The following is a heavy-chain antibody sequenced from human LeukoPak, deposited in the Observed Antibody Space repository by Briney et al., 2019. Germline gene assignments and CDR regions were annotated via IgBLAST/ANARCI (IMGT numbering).Heavy chain of an antibody. J-gene: IGHJ4*02. CDR2: IYPGDSDT. D-gene: IGHD5-18*01. Sequence: PGESLKISCKGSGYSFTSYWIGWVRQMPGKGLEWMGIIYPGDSDTRYSPSFQGQVTISADKSISTAYLQWSSLKASDTAMYYCARHHIRSYTAMVPGGLDFDYWGQGTLVTVSS. CDR1: GYSFTSYW. CDR3: ARHHIRSYTAMVPGGLDFDY. V-gene: IGHV5-51*01.